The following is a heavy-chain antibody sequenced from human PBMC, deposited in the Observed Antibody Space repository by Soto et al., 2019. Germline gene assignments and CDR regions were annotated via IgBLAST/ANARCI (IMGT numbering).Heavy chain of an antibody. CDR1: GFSVSSNY. CDR3: ARAPGNGGFSDYFDY. Sequence: EVQVVESGGGLIQPGGSLRLSCAASGFSVSSNYISWVRQAPGKGLEWVSVIYSSGSTYYADSVKGRFTISRDSSKNTVYLQMNSLRAEDTAVYFCARAPGNGGFSDYFDYWGQGTLVTVSS. CDR2: IYSSGST. V-gene: IGHV3-53*01. D-gene: IGHD2-15*01. J-gene: IGHJ4*02.